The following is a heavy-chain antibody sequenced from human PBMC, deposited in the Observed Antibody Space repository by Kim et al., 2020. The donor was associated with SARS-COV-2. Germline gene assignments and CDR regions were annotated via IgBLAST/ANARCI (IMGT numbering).Heavy chain of an antibody. Sequence: SVKVSCKASGGTFSSYAISWVRQAPGQGLEWMGWIIPIFGTANYAQKFQGRVTSTADESTSTAYMELSSLRSEDTAVYYCARDGGQTTYRNFYNWFDPWGQGTLVTVSS. CDR1: GGTFSSYA. J-gene: IGHJ5*02. CDR2: IIPIFGTA. CDR3: ARDGGQTTYRNFYNWFDP. D-gene: IGHD4-4*01. V-gene: IGHV1-69*13.